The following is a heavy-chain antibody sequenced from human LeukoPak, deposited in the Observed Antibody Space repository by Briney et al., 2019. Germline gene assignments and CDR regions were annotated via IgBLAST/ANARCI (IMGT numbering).Heavy chain of an antibody. V-gene: IGHV1-2*04. CDR3: ARALHFGPFGELYPTQFDY. D-gene: IGHD3-10*01. CDR1: GYTFTGYY. CDR2: INPNSGGT. J-gene: IGHJ4*02. Sequence: ASVKVSCKASGYTFTGYYMPWVRQAPGQGLEWMGWINPNSGGTNYAQKFQGWVTMTRDTSISTAYMELSRLRSDDTAVYYCARALHFGPFGELYPTQFDYWGQGTLVTVSS.